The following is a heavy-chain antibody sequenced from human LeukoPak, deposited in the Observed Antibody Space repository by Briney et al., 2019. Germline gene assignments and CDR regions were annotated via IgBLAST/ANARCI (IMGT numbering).Heavy chain of an antibody. Sequence: PSETLSLTCTVSGGSISSYYWSWIRQPPGKGLEWIGYIYYSGSTNYNPSLKSRVTKSVDTSKNQFSLKLSSVTTADTAVYYCARQKRAANWFDPWGQGTLVTVSS. J-gene: IGHJ5*02. CDR1: GGSISSYY. CDR3: ARQKRAANWFDP. V-gene: IGHV4-59*08. CDR2: IYYSGST. D-gene: IGHD5-24*01.